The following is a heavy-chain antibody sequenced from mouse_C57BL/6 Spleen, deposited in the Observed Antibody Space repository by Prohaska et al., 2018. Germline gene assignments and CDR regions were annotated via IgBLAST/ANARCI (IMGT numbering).Heavy chain of an antibody. CDR3: ARGLYFDG. Sequence: GASDKLSCTDSGFNLKDYHMNWVKQRTELGLEWIGRIDHEDGETKYAPKFQGKATITVDTSSNTAYLQLSSMTSEDTAVYYCARGLYFDGWGTRTAVTVSS. CDR2: IDHEDGET. J-gene: IGHJ1*03. V-gene: IGHV14-2*01. CDR1: GFNLKDYH.